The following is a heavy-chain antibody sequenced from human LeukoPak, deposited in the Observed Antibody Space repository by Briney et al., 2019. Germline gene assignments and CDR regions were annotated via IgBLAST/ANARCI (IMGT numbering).Heavy chain of an antibody. J-gene: IGHJ5*02. CDR1: GFTFSDKW. D-gene: IGHD1-26*01. Sequence: GGSLRLSCVGSGFTFSDKWMSWVRQAPGKGPEWVASIKKDGSQKYYVDSVKGRFTISRDNAQNSLYLQMSSLRVEDTAIYSCARVGWELLNLHFDPWGQGTLVTVSS. V-gene: IGHV3-7*03. CDR3: ARVGWELLNLHFDP. CDR2: IKKDGSQK.